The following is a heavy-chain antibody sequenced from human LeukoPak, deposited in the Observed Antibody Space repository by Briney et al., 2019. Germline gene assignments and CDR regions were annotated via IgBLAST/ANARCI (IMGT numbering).Heavy chain of an antibody. CDR2: IYYSGST. J-gene: IGHJ3*02. CDR1: GGSISSYY. CDR3: AREITGTTLDI. Sequence: SETLSLTCTVSGGSISSYYWSWMRQPPGKSLEWIGYIYYSGSTNYNPSLKSRVTISVDTSKHQFSLKLSSVTAADTAVYYCAREITGTTLDIWGQGTMVTVSS. D-gene: IGHD1-20*01. V-gene: IGHV4-59*01.